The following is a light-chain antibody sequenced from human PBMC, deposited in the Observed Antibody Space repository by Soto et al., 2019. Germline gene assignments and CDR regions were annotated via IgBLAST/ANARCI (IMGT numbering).Light chain of an antibody. CDR2: GAS. V-gene: IGKV3-20*01. Sequence: EVVLTQSPGTLSLSPGERATLSCRASQSISSGFLAWYQQKPAQAPRLLIYGASSRATGIPDRFSGSGSGTDFTLTISRLEPEDSAVYYCQLLTFGGGTKVEIK. CDR1: QSISSGF. J-gene: IGKJ4*01. CDR3: QLLT.